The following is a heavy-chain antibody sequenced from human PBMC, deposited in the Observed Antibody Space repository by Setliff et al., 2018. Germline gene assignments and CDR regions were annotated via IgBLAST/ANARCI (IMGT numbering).Heavy chain of an antibody. CDR3: ASLGYCTIGGCYKGRGSEY. J-gene: IGHJ4*02. D-gene: IGHD2-8*01. CDR1: GFTVSSSY. CDR2: IYTGGST. V-gene: IGHV3-53*01. Sequence: HPGGSLRLSCAASGFTVSSSYMTWVRQAPGKGLEWVSVIYTGGSTYYADSVKGRFTISRDNSKNTLDLQMNSLRAEDTAVYYCASLGYCTIGGCYKGRGSEYWGQGTLVTVSS.